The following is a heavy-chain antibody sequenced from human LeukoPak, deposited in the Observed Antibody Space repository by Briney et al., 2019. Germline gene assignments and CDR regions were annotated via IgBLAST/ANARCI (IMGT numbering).Heavy chain of an antibody. V-gene: IGHV4-34*01. CDR3: ASSYLSIESDSSGYSFDY. J-gene: IGHJ4*02. CDR2: INHSGST. CDR1: GGSFSGYY. Sequence: PSETLPLTCAVYGGSFSGYYWSWIRQPPGKGLEWIGEINHSGSTNYNPSLKSRVTISVDTSKNQFSLKLSSVTAADTAVYYCASSYLSIESDSSGYSFDYWGQGTLVTVSS. D-gene: IGHD3-22*01.